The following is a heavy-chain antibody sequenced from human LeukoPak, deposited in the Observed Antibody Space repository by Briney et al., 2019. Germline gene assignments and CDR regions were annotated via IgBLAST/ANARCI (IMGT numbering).Heavy chain of an antibody. V-gene: IGHV1-69*04. J-gene: IGHJ6*02. CDR2: IIPIFGIA. D-gene: IGHD5-18*01. CDR1: GGTFSSYA. Sequence: SVKVSCKASGGTFSSYAISWVRQAPGQGLEWMGRIIPIFGIANYAQKFQGRVTITADKSTSTAHMELSSLRSEDTAVYYCARDRLKAAMVYYYYGMDVWGQGTTVTVSS. CDR3: ARDRLKAAMVYYYYGMDV.